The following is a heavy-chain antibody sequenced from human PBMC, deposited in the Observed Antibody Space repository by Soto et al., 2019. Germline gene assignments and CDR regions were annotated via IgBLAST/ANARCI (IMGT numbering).Heavy chain of an antibody. V-gene: IGHV1-2*04. CDR2: INPNSGGT. CDR3: AREAGYSSSWYAFYDY. D-gene: IGHD6-13*01. Sequence: ASVKVSCKASGGTFSSYAISWVRQAPGQGLEWMGWINPNSGGTNCAQKFQGWVTMTRDTSISTAYMELSRLRSDDTAVYYCAREAGYSSSWYAFYDYWGQGTLVTVSS. CDR1: GGTFSSYA. J-gene: IGHJ4*02.